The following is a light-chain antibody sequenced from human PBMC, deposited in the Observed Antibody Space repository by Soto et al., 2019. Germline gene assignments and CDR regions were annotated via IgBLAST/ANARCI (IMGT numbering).Light chain of an antibody. CDR3: CSYAGSSTFVV. CDR1: SSDVGSYNL. Sequence: QSALTQPASVSGSPGQSITISCTGTSSDVGSYNLVSWYQQYPGKAPKVMIYEGSKRPSGVSNRFSGSKSGNTASLTISGLQAEDEANYYCCSYAGSSTFVVFGGGTKLTVL. V-gene: IGLV2-23*03. J-gene: IGLJ2*01. CDR2: EGS.